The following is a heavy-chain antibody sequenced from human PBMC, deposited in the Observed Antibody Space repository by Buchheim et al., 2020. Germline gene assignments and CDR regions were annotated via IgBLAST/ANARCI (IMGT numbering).Heavy chain of an antibody. CDR3: AKDLYFWSGMDY. J-gene: IGHJ4*02. V-gene: IGHV3-23*01. CDR1: GFSFSTNA. Sequence: DVQLLQSGGGLVQPGGSLRLSCAASGFSFSTNAVSWVRQAPGRGLEWVSGIGGDGRSHYADSVQGRFTISRDSSKDTLYLQMNGLRVEDTATYYCAKDLYFWSGMDYWGQGAL. CDR2: IGGDGRS. D-gene: IGHD3-3*01.